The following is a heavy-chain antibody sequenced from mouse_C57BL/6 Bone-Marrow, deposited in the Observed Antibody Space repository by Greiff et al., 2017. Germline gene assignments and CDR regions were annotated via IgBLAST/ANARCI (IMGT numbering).Heavy chain of an antibody. CDR1: GYTFTSYW. CDR3: ARKGTRDYFDY. J-gene: IGHJ2*01. Sequence: QVQLKQPGAELVRPGSSVKLSCKASGYTFTSYWMDWVKQRPGQGLEWIGNIYPSDSETHYNQKFKDKATLTVDKSSSTAYMQLSSLTSEDSAVYYCARKGTRDYFDYWGQGTTLTVSS. V-gene: IGHV1-61*01. CDR2: IYPSDSET. D-gene: IGHD3-1*01.